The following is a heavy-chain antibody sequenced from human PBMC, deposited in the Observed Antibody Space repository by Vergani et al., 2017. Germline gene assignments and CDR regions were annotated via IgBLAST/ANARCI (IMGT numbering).Heavy chain of an antibody. D-gene: IGHD3-3*01. CDR2: IYTSGST. V-gene: IGHV4-61*02. CDR1: GGSISSGSYY. CDR3: ARRGYYXWDY. Sequence: QVQLQESGPGLVKPSQTLSLTCTVSGGSISSGSYYWSWIRQPAGKGLEWIGRIYTSGSTNYNPSLKSRVTISVDTSKNQFSLKLSSVTAADTAVYYCARRGYYXWDYWGQGTLVTVSS. J-gene: IGHJ4*02.